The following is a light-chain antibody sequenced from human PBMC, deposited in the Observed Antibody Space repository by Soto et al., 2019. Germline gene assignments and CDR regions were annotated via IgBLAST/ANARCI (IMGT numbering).Light chain of an antibody. J-gene: IGLJ1*01. CDR2: EVS. CDR3: SSYTSSSTPYV. CDR1: SSDVGGYNY. V-gene: IGLV2-14*01. Sequence: QSVLAQPASVSVSPGQSITSSCTGTSSDVGGYNYVSWYQQHPGKAPKLMIYEVSNRPSGVSNRFSGSKSGNTASLTISGLQAEDEADYYCSSYTSSSTPYVFGTGTKVTVL.